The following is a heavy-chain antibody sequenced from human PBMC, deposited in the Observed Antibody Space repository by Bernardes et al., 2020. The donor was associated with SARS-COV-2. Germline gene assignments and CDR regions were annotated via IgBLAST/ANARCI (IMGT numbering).Heavy chain of an antibody. CDR2: ISAYSGHT. Sequence: ASVKVSCKASGYDFTTYGINWVRQAPGQGLEWMGWISAYSGHTDYAQKFQARVNMATDPSTSTVYMEVRSLRSDDTAVYYCARGFSGYLGHWGRGTMVTVTS. D-gene: IGHD3-22*01. CDR3: ARGFSGYLGH. J-gene: IGHJ4*02. V-gene: IGHV1-18*04. CDR1: GYDFTTYG.